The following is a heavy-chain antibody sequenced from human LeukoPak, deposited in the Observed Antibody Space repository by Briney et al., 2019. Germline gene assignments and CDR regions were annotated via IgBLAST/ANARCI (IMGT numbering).Heavy chain of an antibody. Sequence: GASVKVSCKASGYTFTSYGISWVRQAPGQGLEWMGWISAYNGNTNYAQKLQGRVTMTTDTSTSTAYMELRSLRSDDTAVYYCARVTPLGGEGRDGGYQSGYWGQGTLVTVSS. D-gene: IGHD5-12*01. V-gene: IGHV1-18*01. CDR3: ARVTPLGGEGRDGGYQSGY. CDR1: GYTFTSYG. CDR2: ISAYNGNT. J-gene: IGHJ4*02.